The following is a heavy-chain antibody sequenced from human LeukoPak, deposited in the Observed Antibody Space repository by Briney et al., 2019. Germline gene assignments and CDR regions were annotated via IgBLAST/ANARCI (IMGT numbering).Heavy chain of an antibody. Sequence: SETLSLTCTVSGGSISSNYWSWIRQPPGKGLEWIGYSSYSGRTNYNPSLKSRVTISVDTSKNQFSLKLSSVTAADTAVYYCAREVLWFGGGYMDVWGKGTTVTVSS. V-gene: IGHV4-59*01. CDR1: GGSISSNY. CDR2: SSYSGRT. CDR3: AREVLWFGGGYMDV. D-gene: IGHD3-10*01. J-gene: IGHJ6*03.